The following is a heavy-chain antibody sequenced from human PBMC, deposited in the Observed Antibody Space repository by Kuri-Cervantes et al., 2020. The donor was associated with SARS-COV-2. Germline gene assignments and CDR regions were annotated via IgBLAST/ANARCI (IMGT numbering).Heavy chain of an antibody. Sequence: SVKVSCKASGGTFSSYAISWVRQAPGQGLEWMGGIIPVLGTPNYAQKFQGRVTITADESTSTAYMELSSLRSEDTAVYYCARASWSSSSYYYMDVWGKGTTVTVSS. CDR1: GGTFSSYA. D-gene: IGHD6-6*01. J-gene: IGHJ6*03. CDR2: IIPVLGTP. CDR3: ARASWSSSSYYYMDV. V-gene: IGHV1-69*13.